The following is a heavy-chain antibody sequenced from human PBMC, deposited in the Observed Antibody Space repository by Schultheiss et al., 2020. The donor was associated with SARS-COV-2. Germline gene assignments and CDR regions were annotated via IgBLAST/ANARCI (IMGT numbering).Heavy chain of an antibody. CDR2: ISSSGSTI. Sequence: GGSLRLSCAASGFTFSNAWMSWVRQAPGKGLEWVSYISSSGSTIYYADSVKGRFTISRDNSKNTLYLQMNSLRAEDTAVYYCAKDLRSGGYSSSWYGGDYWGQGTLVTVSS. CDR1: GFTFSNAW. D-gene: IGHD6-13*01. CDR3: AKDLRSGGYSSSWYGGDY. V-gene: IGHV3-11*01. J-gene: IGHJ4*02.